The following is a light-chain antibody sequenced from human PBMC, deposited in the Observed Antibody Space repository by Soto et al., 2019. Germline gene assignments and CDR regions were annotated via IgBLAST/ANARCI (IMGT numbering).Light chain of an antibody. J-gene: IGLJ1*01. CDR2: HVT. Sequence: QSALTQPRSVSGSPGQSVTISCSGTSSDVGGYNFVSWYQQHPGKVPKLMIYHVTKRPSGVPDRFSGSKSGNTASLTISGLQAEDAADYYSYSYAGSSRVFGAGTKLTVL. CDR3: YSYAGSSRV. V-gene: IGLV2-11*01. CDR1: SSDVGGYNF.